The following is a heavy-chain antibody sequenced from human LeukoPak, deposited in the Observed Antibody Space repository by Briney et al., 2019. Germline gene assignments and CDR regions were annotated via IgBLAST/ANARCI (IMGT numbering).Heavy chain of an antibody. CDR3: ARVGSSGWDFDY. CDR1: GFTFSSYA. CDR2: ISYDGSNK. Sequence: GGSLRLSCAASGFTFSSYAMHWVRQAPGKGLEWVAVISYDGSNKYYADSVKGRFTISRDNSKNTLYLQMNSLRAEDTAVYYCARVGSSGWDFDYWGQGILVTVSS. J-gene: IGHJ4*02. V-gene: IGHV3-30*04. D-gene: IGHD6-19*01.